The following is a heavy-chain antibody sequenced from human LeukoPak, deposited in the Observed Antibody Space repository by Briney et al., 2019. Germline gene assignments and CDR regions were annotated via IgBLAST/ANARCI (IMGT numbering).Heavy chain of an antibody. CDR2: IYYSGST. CDR1: GGSISSNW. J-gene: IGHJ3*02. D-gene: IGHD3-10*01. V-gene: IGHV4-59*01. Sequence: PSETLSLTCAVSGGSISSNWWSWVRQPPGKGLEWIGYIYYSGSTNYNPSLKSRVTISVDTSKNQFSLKLSSVTAADTAVYYCAREGRFGSQRGAFDIWGQGTMVTVSS. CDR3: AREGRFGSQRGAFDI.